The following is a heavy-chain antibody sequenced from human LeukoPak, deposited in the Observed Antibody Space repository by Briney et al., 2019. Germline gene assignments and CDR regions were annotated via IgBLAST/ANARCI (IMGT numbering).Heavy chain of an antibody. CDR2: IKQDGSEK. CDR3: AGGSGYLITS. CDR1: GFTFSSYA. J-gene: IGHJ5*02. V-gene: IGHV3-7*01. D-gene: IGHD3-9*01. Sequence: GGSLRLSCAASGFTFSSYAMSWVRQAPGKGLEWLAIIKQDGSEKHYKGSVEGRFTISRDNAKNSLHLQMNSLRAEDTAVYYCAGGSGYLITSWGQGTLVTVSS.